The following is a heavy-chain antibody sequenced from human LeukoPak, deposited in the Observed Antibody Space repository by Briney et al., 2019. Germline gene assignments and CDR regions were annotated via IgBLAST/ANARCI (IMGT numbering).Heavy chain of an antibody. V-gene: IGHV1-18*01. J-gene: IGHJ4*02. CDR2: ISAYNGNT. CDR3: ARSVVTSITMIVVVWSDY. CDR1: GYTFTSYG. Sequence: ASVKVSCKASGYTFTSYGISWVRQAPGQGLEWMGWISAYNGNTNYAQKLQGRVTMTTDTSTSTAYMELRSLRSDDTAVYYCARSVVTSITMIVVVWSDYWGQGTLVTVSS. D-gene: IGHD3-22*01.